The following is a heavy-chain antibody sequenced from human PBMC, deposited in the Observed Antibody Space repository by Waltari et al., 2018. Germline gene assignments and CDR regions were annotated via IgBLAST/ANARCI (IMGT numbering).Heavy chain of an antibody. J-gene: IGHJ2*01. CDR1: GFTFSSYG. CDR3: ARDRYCSGDCSSGYFDL. D-gene: IGHD2-21*01. V-gene: IGHV3-21*02. Sequence: EVQMVEAGGGLVKPGGSLRLSCAACGFTFSSYGMNWGRQAPGKGLEWVSSISSSSNYIYYAESVKGRFIISRDNAKNSLYLEMNSLRAEDTAVYNCARDRYCSGDCSSGYFDLWGRGTLVIVSS. CDR2: ISSSSNYI.